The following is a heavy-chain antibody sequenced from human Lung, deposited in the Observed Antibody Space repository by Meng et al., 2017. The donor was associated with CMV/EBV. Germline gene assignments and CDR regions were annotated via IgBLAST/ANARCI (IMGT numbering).Heavy chain of an antibody. J-gene: IGHJ4*02. V-gene: IGHV1-2*02. Sequence: SGYTFIGYYMHWVRQAPGQGLEWMGWINPNSGGTNYAQKFQGRVTMTRDTSISTAYMELSRLRSDDTAVYYCARMRHSSSWTFFDYWGQGTLVTVSS. CDR2: INPNSGGT. CDR1: GYTFIGYY. D-gene: IGHD6-13*01. CDR3: ARMRHSSSWTFFDY.